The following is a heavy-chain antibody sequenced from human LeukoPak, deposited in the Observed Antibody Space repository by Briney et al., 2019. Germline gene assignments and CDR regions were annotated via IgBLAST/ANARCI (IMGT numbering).Heavy chain of an antibody. J-gene: IGHJ4*02. Sequence: GGSLRLSCAASGFTFSSYGMHWVRQAPGKGLEWVAVISYDGSNKYYADSVKGRFTISRDNSKNTLYLQMNSLRAEDTAVYYCARVSSVVVYAFDYWGQGTLVTVSS. CDR1: GFTFSSYG. CDR2: ISYDGSNK. CDR3: ARVSSVVVYAFDY. V-gene: IGHV3-30*03. D-gene: IGHD2-8*02.